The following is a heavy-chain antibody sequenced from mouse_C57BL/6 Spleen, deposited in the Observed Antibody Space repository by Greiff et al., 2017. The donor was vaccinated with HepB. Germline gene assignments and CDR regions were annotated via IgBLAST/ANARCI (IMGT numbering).Heavy chain of an antibody. CDR2: IHPNSGST. CDR1: GYTFTSYW. J-gene: IGHJ2*01. D-gene: IGHD1-1*01. Sequence: QVQLRQPGAELVKPGASVKLSCKASGYTFTSYWMHWVKQRPGQGLEWIGMIHPNSGSTNYNEKFKSKATLTVDKSSSTAYMQLSSLTSEDSAVYYCARSFYYYGSSEFDYWGQGTTLTVSS. CDR3: ARSFYYYGSSEFDY. V-gene: IGHV1-64*01.